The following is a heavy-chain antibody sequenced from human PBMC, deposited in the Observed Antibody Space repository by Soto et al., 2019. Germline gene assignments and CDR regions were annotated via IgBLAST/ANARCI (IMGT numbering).Heavy chain of an antibody. Sequence: ASVKVSCKASGYTFTSYGISWVRQAPGQGLEWMGWISAYNGNTNYAQKLQGRVTMTTDTSTSTAYMELRSLRSDDTAVYYCAIINSGWYYFDYWGQGTLVTVSP. CDR3: AIINSGWYYFDY. CDR1: GYTFTSYG. CDR2: ISAYNGNT. D-gene: IGHD6-19*01. J-gene: IGHJ4*02. V-gene: IGHV1-18*01.